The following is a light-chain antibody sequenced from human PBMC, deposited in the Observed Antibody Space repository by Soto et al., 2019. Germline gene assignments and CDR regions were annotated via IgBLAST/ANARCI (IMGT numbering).Light chain of an antibody. CDR1: RSNIGSYD. CDR2: GDS. Sequence: QAVVTQPPSASGTPGQRVTISCSGSRSNIGSYDVYWYQQVPGTAPKLLIYGDSRRPSGVPDRFSGSKSGTSASLAISGLRSEDEADYYCATWDDSLSVLFGGGTQLTVL. J-gene: IGLJ3*02. V-gene: IGLV1-47*02. CDR3: ATWDDSLSVL.